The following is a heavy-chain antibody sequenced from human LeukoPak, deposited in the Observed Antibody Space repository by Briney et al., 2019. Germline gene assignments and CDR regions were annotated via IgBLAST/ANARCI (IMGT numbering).Heavy chain of an antibody. CDR1: GFSFSSYS. V-gene: IGHV3-21*06. D-gene: IGHD2-21*01. J-gene: IGHJ6*03. CDR2: ITSSGIYL. Sequence: GGSLRLSCAASGFSFSSYSMNWVRQAPGKGLEWASSITSSGIYLYYADSVKGRFTISRDNANNSLYLQMNSLKVDDTAVYYCARDQAPLSGYFYYYMDVWGKGTTVTVSS. CDR3: ARDQAPLSGYFYYYMDV.